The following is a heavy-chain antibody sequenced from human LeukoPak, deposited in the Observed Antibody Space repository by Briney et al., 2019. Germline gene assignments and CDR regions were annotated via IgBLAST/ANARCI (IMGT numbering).Heavy chain of an antibody. CDR1: GFTFSSYG. D-gene: IGHD3-3*02. V-gene: IGHV3-30*19. Sequence: GGSLRLSCAASGFTFSSYGMHWVRQAPGKGLEWVAVISYDGSNKYYADSVKGRFTISRDNSKNTLYLQMNSLRAEDTAVYYCARGPASISWFDPWGQGTLVTVSS. J-gene: IGHJ5*02. CDR2: ISYDGSNK. CDR3: ARGPASISWFDP.